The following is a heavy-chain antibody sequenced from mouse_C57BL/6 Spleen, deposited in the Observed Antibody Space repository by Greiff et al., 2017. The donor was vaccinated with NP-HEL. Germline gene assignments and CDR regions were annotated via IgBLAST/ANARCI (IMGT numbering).Heavy chain of an antibody. CDR1: GYSFTGYY. J-gene: IGHJ2*01. V-gene: IGHV1-42*01. CDR3: ARAPEFDY. CDR2: INPSTGGT. Sequence: VQLKQSGPELVKPGASVKISCKASGYSFTGYYMNWVKQSPEKSLEWIGEINPSTGGTTYNQKFKAKATLTVDKSSSTAYMQLKSLTSEDSAVYYCARAPEFDYWGQGTTLTVSS.